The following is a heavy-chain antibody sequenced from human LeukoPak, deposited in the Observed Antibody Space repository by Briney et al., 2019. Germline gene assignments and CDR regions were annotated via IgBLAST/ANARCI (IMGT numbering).Heavy chain of an antibody. Sequence: PGGSLRLSSAASGFTFSSYSMNWVRQAPGKGLEWVSSISSSSSYIYYADSVKGRFTISRDNAKNSLYLQMNSLRAEDTAVYYCARDQPPGIAVAGTDAFDIWGQGTMVTVSS. CDR3: ARDQPPGIAVAGTDAFDI. D-gene: IGHD6-19*01. CDR2: ISSSSSYI. CDR1: GFTFSSYS. V-gene: IGHV3-21*01. J-gene: IGHJ3*02.